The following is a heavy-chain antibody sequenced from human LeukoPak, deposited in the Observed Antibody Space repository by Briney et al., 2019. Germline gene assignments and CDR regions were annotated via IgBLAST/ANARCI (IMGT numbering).Heavy chain of an antibody. CDR1: GGSFSGYY. V-gene: IGHV4-34*01. CDR3: ASLPDIVVVPAAIGGSYYYGMDV. D-gene: IGHD2-2*01. CDR2: INHSGST. Sequence: PSETLSLTCAVYGGSFSGYYWSWIRQPPGKGLEWIGEINHSGSTNYNPSLKSRVTISVDTSKNQFSLKLSSVTAADTAVYYCASLPDIVVVPAAIGGSYYYGMDVWGQGTTVTVSS. J-gene: IGHJ6*02.